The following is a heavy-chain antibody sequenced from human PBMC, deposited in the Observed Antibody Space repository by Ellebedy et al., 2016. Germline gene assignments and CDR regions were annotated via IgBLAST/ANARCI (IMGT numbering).Heavy chain of an antibody. J-gene: IGHJ6*03. V-gene: IGHV1-18*01. CDR3: ARGHRTGSLRIVVVITHGRDYYYMDV. D-gene: IGHD3-22*01. CDR1: GYTFTSYG. CDR2: ISAYNGNT. Sequence: ASVKVSCXASGYTFTSYGISWVRQAPGQGLEWMGWISAYNGNTNYAQKLQGRVTMTRNTSISTAYMELSSLRSEDTAVYYCARGHRTGSLRIVVVITHGRDYYYMDVWGKGTTVTVSS.